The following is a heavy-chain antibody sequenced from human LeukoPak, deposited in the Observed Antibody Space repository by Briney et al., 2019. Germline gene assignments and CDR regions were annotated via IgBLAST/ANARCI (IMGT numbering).Heavy chain of an antibody. CDR3: ANDSPGGPSYYYYYGMDV. J-gene: IGHJ6*02. CDR1: GFTATANY. V-gene: IGHV3-53*01. D-gene: IGHD3-16*01. CDR2: IYSSGST. Sequence: GGSLRLSCAGSGFTATANYMSWVRQPPGKGLEWVSVIYSSGSTSYADSVKGRFTISRDSSKNTVYLQMNSLRAEDTAVYYCANDSPGGPSYYYYYGMDVWGQGTTVTVSS.